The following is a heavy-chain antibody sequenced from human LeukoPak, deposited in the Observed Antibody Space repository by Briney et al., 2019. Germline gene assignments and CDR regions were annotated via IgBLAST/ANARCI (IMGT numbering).Heavy chain of an antibody. CDR2: VSPSHTTR. V-gene: IGHV1-18*01. CDR1: GYTFRQYS. Sequence: ASVIVSCKASGYTFRQYSISWVRQAPGKGLEWMGWVSPSHTTRVYAQQFQGRVTMTADTNTNTVSMELRSLRSDDTAVYFCARDYILPLETDNGDGFAIRGQGTVVSVSS. J-gene: IGHJ3*02. D-gene: IGHD3-3*02. CDR3: ARDYILPLETDNGDGFAI.